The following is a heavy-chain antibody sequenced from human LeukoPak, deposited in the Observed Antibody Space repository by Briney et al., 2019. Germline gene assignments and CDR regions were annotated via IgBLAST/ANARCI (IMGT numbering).Heavy chain of an antibody. Sequence: ASVKVSCKASGYTFTSYDINWVRQATGQGLEWMGWMNPNSGNTGYAQKFRGRVTMTRNTSISTAYMELSSLRSEDTAVYYCARRGGLRWNPGRVACFDPWGQGTLVTVSS. D-gene: IGHD4-23*01. V-gene: IGHV1-8*01. CDR2: MNPNSGNT. CDR3: ARRGGLRWNPGRVACFDP. CDR1: GYTFTSYD. J-gene: IGHJ5*02.